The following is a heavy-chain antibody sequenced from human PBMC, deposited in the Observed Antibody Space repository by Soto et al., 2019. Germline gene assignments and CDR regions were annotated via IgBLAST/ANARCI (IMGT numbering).Heavy chain of an antibody. CDR2: IYYSGST. V-gene: IGHV4-59*01. CDR3: ARGGITMVRGVAGWFDP. CDR1: GGSISSYY. Sequence: QVQLQESGPGLVKPSETLSLTCTVSGGSISSYYWSWIRQPPGKGLEWIGYIYYSGSTNYNPSLKGRVTISVDTSKNQFSLKLSSVTAADTAVYYCARGGITMVRGVAGWFDPWGQGTLVTVSS. D-gene: IGHD3-10*01. J-gene: IGHJ5*02.